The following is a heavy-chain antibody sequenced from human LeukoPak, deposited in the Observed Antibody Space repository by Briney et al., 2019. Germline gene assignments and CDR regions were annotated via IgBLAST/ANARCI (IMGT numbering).Heavy chain of an antibody. J-gene: IGHJ4*02. CDR2: IYYSGST. D-gene: IGHD3-22*01. Sequence: SETLSLTCTVSGGSISSSSYYWGWIRQPPGKGLEWIGSIYYSGSTYYNPSLKSRVTISVDTSKNQFSLKLSSVTAADTAVYYCARYFVTTGFFDYWGQGTLVTVSS. CDR1: GGSISSSSYY. V-gene: IGHV4-39*07. CDR3: ARYFVTTGFFDY.